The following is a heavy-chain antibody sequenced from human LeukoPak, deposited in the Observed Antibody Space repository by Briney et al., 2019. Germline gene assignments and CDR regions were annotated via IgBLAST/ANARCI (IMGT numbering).Heavy chain of an antibody. CDR3: ARGRSMIENWFDP. V-gene: IGHV4-30-2*01. Sequence: SETLSLTCAVSGGSISSGGYSWSWIRQPPGEGLEWIGYIYHSGSTYYNPSLKSRVTISVDRSKNQFSLKLSSVTAADTAVYYCARGRSMIENWFDPWGQGTLVTVSS. J-gene: IGHJ5*02. D-gene: IGHD3-22*01. CDR1: GGSISSGGYS. CDR2: IYHSGST.